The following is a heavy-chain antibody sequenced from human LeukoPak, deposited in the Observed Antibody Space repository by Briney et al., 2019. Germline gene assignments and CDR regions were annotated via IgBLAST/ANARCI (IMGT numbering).Heavy chain of an antibody. CDR3: ARGQKYSRGWLFHGDAFDI. CDR2: MNPNSGNT. D-gene: IGHD6-19*01. CDR1: GYTFTSYD. Sequence: ASVKVSCKASGYTFTSYDINWVRQATGQGLEWMGWMNPNSGNTGYAQKFQGRVTITRNTSISTAYMELSSLRSEDTAVYYCARGQKYSRGWLFHGDAFDIWGQGTMVTASS. J-gene: IGHJ3*02. V-gene: IGHV1-8*03.